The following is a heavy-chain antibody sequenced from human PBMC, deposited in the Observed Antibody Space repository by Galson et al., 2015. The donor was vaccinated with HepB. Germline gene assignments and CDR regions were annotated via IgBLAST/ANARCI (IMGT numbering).Heavy chain of an antibody. CDR2: LYPGDSDT. V-gene: IGHV5-51*01. CDR1: GYSFTSYW. D-gene: IGHD3-10*01. Sequence: QSGAEVKKPGESLKISCRGCGYSFTSYWIGWVRQIPGKGLERMGYLYPGDSDTRYSPSFQGQVTISTDKSISTAYLQWSSLKASDTAMYYCARHKGNECGEFLYGMDVWGQGTTVTVSS. CDR3: ARHKGNECGEFLYGMDV. J-gene: IGHJ6*02.